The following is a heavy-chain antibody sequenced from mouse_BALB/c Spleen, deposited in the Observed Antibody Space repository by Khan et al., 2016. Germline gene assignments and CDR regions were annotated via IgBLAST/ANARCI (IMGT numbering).Heavy chain of an antibody. CDR2: INPDSRTI. J-gene: IGHJ2*01. V-gene: IGHV4-1*02. CDR1: GFDFSRYW. D-gene: IGHD1-1*01. CDR3: GRRYYYGFVAY. Sequence: EVKLLESGGGLVQPGGSLNLSCAASGFDFSRYWVSWVRQAPGKGLEWIGEINPDSRTINYTPSLKDKYIIYRDNSKKPADRQMNKVRSEDTALYYCGRRYYYGFVAYGGQGTTLTVSA.